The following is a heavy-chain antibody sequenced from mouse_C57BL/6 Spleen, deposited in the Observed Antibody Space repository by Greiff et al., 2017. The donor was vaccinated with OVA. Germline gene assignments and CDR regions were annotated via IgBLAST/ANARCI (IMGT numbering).Heavy chain of an antibody. D-gene: IGHD3-2*02. CDR3: AREGQLRPYYFDY. J-gene: IGHJ2*01. CDR1: GYTFTSYW. V-gene: IGHV1-61*01. CDR2: IYPSDSET. Sequence: VQLQQPGAELVRPGSSVKLSCKASGYTFTSYWMDWVKQRPGQGLEWIGNIYPSDSETHYNQKFKDKATLTVDKSSSTAYMQLSSLTSEDSAVYYCAREGQLRPYYFDYWGQGTTLTVSS.